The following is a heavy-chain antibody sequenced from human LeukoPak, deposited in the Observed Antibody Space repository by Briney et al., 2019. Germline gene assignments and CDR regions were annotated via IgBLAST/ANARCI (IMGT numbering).Heavy chain of an antibody. CDR3: ARGGKNDILTGINWFDP. J-gene: IGHJ5*02. V-gene: IGHV4-59*01. Sequence: SETLSLTCTVSGGSISSYYWNWLRQPPGRGLEWIGYIYYSGSTDYNPSLKSRVTISVDTSKNQFSLKLSSVTAADTAVYYCARGGKNDILTGINWFDPWGQGTLVTVSS. D-gene: IGHD3-9*01. CDR2: IYYSGST. CDR1: GGSISSYY.